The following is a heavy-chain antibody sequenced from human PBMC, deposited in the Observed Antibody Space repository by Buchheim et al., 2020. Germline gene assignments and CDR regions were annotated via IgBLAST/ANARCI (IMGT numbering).Heavy chain of an antibody. D-gene: IGHD2-15*01. CDR3: ARDFRCSGGSCYY. CDR2: IIPILGIA. Sequence: QVQLVQSGAEVKKPGSSVKVSCKASGGTFSSYTISWVRQAPGQGLEWMGRIIPILGIANYAQKFQGRVTITADKSTSTAHLELSSLRSEDTAVYYCARDFRCSGGSCYYWGQGTL. CDR1: GGTFSSYT. J-gene: IGHJ4*02. V-gene: IGHV1-69*08.